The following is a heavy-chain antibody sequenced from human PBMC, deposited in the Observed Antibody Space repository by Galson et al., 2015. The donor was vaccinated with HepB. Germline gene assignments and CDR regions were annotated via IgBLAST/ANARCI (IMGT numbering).Heavy chain of an antibody. CDR2: ISNNGGYT. D-gene: IGHD3-3*01. J-gene: IGHJ4*02. CDR1: GFTFSSYA. Sequence: SLRLSCAASGFTFSSYAMHWVRQAPGKGLEHVSVISNNGGYTYYADSLKGRFSISRDNSKNTVYFQMSSLRPEDTAVYFCVKGTKGMSGMLDYWGQGTLVTVSS. CDR3: VKGTKGMSGMLDY. V-gene: IGHV3-64D*06.